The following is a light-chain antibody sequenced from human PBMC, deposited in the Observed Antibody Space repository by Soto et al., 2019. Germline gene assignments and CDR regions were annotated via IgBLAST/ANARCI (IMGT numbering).Light chain of an antibody. Sequence: EIVLTQSPGTLSLSPGERVTLSCRASLTVSDNYLAWYQQKAGQAHRLVIYGAYTRATGIQDRFSASGSGTDFTLTIRRLEPEDFAVYYCKQYSKAPLTFGQGTKVDIK. J-gene: IGKJ1*01. CDR2: GAY. CDR3: KQYSKAPLT. V-gene: IGKV3-20*01. CDR1: LTVSDNY.